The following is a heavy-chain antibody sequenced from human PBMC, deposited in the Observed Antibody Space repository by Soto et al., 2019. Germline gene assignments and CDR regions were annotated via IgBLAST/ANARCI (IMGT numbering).Heavy chain of an antibody. D-gene: IGHD3-22*01. J-gene: IGHJ4*02. CDR1: GGSLSGYN. V-gene: IGHV4-34*01. CDR3: ARAPPTARTYYYDSSGYSPLDY. Sequence: PETLSLACAVYGGSLSGYNRNWIRPPPGKGLEWIGEINHSGSTDYNPSLKSRVTISLDTSKNQFSLKLASVTAADTAVYYCARAPPTARTYYYDSSGYSPLDYWGQGTLVTVSS. CDR2: INHSGST.